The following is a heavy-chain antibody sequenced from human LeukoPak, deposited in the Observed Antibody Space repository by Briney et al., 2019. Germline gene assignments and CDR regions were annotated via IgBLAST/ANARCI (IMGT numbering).Heavy chain of an antibody. CDR1: GFTFSNYA. Sequence: GGSLRLSCAASGFTFSNYAMTWVRQAPGKGQEWVSGMSSGTGSTYYADPVKGRFTISRDNSKNTLYLQMNSLRAEDTAVYYCAKHAGSYYYYSMDVWGQGTTVTVSS. V-gene: IGHV3-23*01. J-gene: IGHJ6*02. D-gene: IGHD3-10*01. CDR2: MSSGTGST. CDR3: AKHAGSYYYYSMDV.